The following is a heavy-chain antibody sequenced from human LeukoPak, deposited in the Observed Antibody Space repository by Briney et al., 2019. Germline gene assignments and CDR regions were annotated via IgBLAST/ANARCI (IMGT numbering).Heavy chain of an antibody. CDR3: AKIDRQYCSRSSCYALDY. J-gene: IGHJ4*02. CDR1: GYSFTSNW. D-gene: IGHD2-2*01. Sequence: GESLKISCKGSGYSFTSNWIGWVRQMPGKGLEWMGIIYPGDSDTRCSPSFQGQVTISVDKSISTAYLQWSSLKASDTAMYYCAKIDRQYCSRSSCYALDYWGQGTQVTVSS. V-gene: IGHV5-51*01. CDR2: IYPGDSDT.